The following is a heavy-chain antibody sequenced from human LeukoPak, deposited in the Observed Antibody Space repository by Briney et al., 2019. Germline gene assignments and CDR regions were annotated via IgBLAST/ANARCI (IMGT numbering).Heavy chain of an antibody. Sequence: GGSLRLSCAASGFTFSGYSMNWVRQAPGKGLEWVSSISSSSSYIYYADSVKGRFTISRDNAKNSLYLQMNSLRAEDTAVYYCARFSGRAFDIWGQGTMVTVSS. CDR1: GFTFSGYS. J-gene: IGHJ3*02. CDR2: ISSSSSYI. V-gene: IGHV3-21*01. CDR3: ARFSGRAFDI.